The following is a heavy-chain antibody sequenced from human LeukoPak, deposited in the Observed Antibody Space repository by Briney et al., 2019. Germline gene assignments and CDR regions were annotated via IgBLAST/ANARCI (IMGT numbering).Heavy chain of an antibody. V-gene: IGHV4-39*07. Sequence: ASETLSLTCTVSGGSISSSSYYWGWIRQPPGKGLEWIGSIYYSGSTYYNPSLKSRVTISVDTSKNQFSLKLSSVTAADTAVYYCAREERYSSSWYLGDYYYYGMDVWGQGTTVTVSS. D-gene: IGHD6-13*01. J-gene: IGHJ6*02. CDR2: IYYSGST. CDR3: AREERYSSSWYLGDYYYYGMDV. CDR1: GGSISSSSYY.